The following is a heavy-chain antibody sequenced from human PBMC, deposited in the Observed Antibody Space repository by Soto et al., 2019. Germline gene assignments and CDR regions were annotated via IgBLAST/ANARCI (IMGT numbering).Heavy chain of an antibody. J-gene: IGHJ4*02. Sequence: ASVNVSCKAAGYTFTIYAMHWGRQAPGQRLEWMGWINAGNGNTKYSQKFQGRVTITRDTSASTGYMELSSLRSEDTAVYYCARDPGYSYGYNWGQGTLVTVSS. V-gene: IGHV1-3*01. CDR2: INAGNGNT. D-gene: IGHD5-18*01. CDR3: ARDPGYSYGYN. CDR1: GYTFTIYA.